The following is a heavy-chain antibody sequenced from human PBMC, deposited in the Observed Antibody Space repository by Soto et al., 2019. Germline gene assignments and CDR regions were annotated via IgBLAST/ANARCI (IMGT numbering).Heavy chain of an antibody. D-gene: IGHD6-13*01. J-gene: IGHJ4*02. CDR1: GGSISSYY. CDR3: ARDKGYSSSWYSSRGYYFDY. V-gene: IGHV4-4*07. Sequence: SETLSLTCTVSGGSISSYYCSWLRQRAGKGLEWIGRIYTSGSTNYNPSLKSRVTMSVDTSKNQFSLKLGSVTAADTAVYYCARDKGYSSSWYSSRGYYFDYWGQGTLVTVSP. CDR2: IYTSGST.